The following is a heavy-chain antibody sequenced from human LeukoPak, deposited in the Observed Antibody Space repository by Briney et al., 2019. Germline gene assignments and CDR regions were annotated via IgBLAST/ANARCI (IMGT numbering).Heavy chain of an antibody. J-gene: IGHJ6*03. CDR1: GYSISSGYY. Sequence: SETLSLTCTVSGYSISSGYYWGWIRQPPGKGLEWIGSIYYSGSTYYNPSLKSRVTISVDTSKNQFSLKLSSVTAADTAVYYCARDHRGWKYYYYYYYMDVWGKGTTVTVSS. D-gene: IGHD6-19*01. V-gene: IGHV4-38-2*02. CDR2: IYYSGST. CDR3: ARDHRGWKYYYYYYYMDV.